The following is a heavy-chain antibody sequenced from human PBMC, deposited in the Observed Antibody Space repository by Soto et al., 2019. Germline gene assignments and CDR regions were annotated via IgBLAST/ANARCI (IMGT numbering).Heavy chain of an antibody. D-gene: IGHD3-10*01. Sequence: SETLSLTCAVYGGSFSCYHWIWIRQSPGKGLEWIGEINHRGSTNYNPSLKSRVTISVDTSKNQFSLKLSSVTAADTAVYYCAGGRGVRGTIITTYYYYGLDVWGQGTTVTVSS. CDR2: INHRGST. V-gene: IGHV4-34*01. J-gene: IGHJ6*02. CDR1: GGSFSCYH. CDR3: AGGRGVRGTIITTYYYYGLDV.